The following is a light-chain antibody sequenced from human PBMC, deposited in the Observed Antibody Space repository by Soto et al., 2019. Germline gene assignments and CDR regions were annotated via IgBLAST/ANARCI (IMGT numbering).Light chain of an antibody. CDR3: QQYGSSPKT. J-gene: IGKJ1*01. Sequence: EIVMTQSPATLSVSPGERATLSCRASQSVSTNLAWYQQKPGQAPRLLLHGASSRATGIPDRFSGSGSGTDFTLTISRLEPEDFAVYYCQQYGSSPKTFGQGTKVDIK. V-gene: IGKV3-20*01. CDR1: QSVSTN. CDR2: GAS.